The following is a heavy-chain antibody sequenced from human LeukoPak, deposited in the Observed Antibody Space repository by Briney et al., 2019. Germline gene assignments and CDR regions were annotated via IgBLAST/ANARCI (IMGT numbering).Heavy chain of an antibody. Sequence: PGGSLRLSCAASGFTFSSYGMHWVRQAPGKGLEWVAFIRYDGSNKYYADSVKGRFTISRDNSKNTLYLQMNSLRAEDTAVYYCAKDEGLLWAYYFDYWGQGTLVTVSS. V-gene: IGHV3-30*02. CDR1: GFTFSSYG. J-gene: IGHJ4*02. D-gene: IGHD3-10*01. CDR3: AKDEGLLWAYYFDY. CDR2: IRYDGSNK.